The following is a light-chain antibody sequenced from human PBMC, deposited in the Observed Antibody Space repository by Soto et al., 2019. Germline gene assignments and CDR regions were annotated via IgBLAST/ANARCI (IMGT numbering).Light chain of an antibody. CDR1: QTVSSTY. Sequence: EIVLTQSPGTLSLSPGERATLSCRASQTVSSTYLAWYQQKPGQPPRLLISWASTRESGVPDRFRGSGSGTDFTLTINGLQTEDVAVYYCQQYYDSLVLSFGGGTKVELK. CDR2: WAS. CDR3: QQYYDSLVLS. V-gene: IGKV3-20*01. J-gene: IGKJ4*01.